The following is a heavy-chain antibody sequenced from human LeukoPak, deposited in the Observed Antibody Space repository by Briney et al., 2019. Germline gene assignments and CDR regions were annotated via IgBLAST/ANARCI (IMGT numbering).Heavy chain of an antibody. CDR1: GYTCTGYY. V-gene: IGHV1-2*02. CDR3: ARATNSPGRSVGLLRQNWFDP. Sequence: ASVKVSCKASGYTCTGYYMHWVRQAPGQGLEWMGWINPNSGGTNYAQKFQGRVTMTRDTSISTAYMELSRLRSDDTAVYYCARATNSPGRSVGLLRQNWFDPWGQGTLVTVSS. D-gene: IGHD4-23*01. CDR2: INPNSGGT. J-gene: IGHJ5*02.